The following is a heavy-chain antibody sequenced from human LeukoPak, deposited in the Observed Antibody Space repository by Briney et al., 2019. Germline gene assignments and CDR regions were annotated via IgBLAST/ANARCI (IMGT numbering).Heavy chain of an antibody. CDR3: ARGGILVVLAASKWFDP. J-gene: IGHJ5*02. CDR2: ISAYNGNT. Sequence: GASVKVSCKASGYTFTSYGISWVRQAPGQGLEWMGWISAYNGNTNYAQKLQGRVTMTTDTSTSTAYMELRSLRSDDTAVYYCARGGILVVLAASKWFDPWGKGTLVTVSS. D-gene: IGHD2-21*01. CDR1: GYTFTSYG. V-gene: IGHV1-18*01.